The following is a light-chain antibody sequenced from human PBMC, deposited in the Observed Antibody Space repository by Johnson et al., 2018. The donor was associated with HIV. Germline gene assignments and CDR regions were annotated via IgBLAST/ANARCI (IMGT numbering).Light chain of an antibody. Sequence: QSVLTQSPSVSAAPGQKVTISCSGSSSNIGNNYVSWYQQVPGTAPKLLIYDNNKRPSGIPDRFSGSKSGTSATLGITGLQTGDEADYYCGTWDSRLSAPYVFGTGTKITVL. J-gene: IGLJ1*01. CDR3: GTWDSRLSAPYV. CDR2: DNN. CDR1: SSNIGNNY. V-gene: IGLV1-51*01.